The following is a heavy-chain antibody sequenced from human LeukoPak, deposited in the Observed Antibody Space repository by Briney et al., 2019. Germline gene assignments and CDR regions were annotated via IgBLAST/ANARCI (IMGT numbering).Heavy chain of an antibody. V-gene: IGHV1-2*02. D-gene: IGHD6-19*01. CDR3: ARDIAVASTSYYYGMDV. CDR2: INPNSGGT. Sequence: ASVKVSCKASGYTFTGYYMHWVRQAPGQGLEWMGWINPNSGGTNYAQKFQGGVTMTRDTSISTAYMELSRLRSDDTAVYYCARDIAVASTSYYYGMDVWGQGTTVTVSS. J-gene: IGHJ6*02. CDR1: GYTFTGYY.